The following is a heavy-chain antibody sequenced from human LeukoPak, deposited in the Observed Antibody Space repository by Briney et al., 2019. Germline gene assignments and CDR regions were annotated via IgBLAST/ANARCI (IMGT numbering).Heavy chain of an antibody. CDR2: IYYTGST. J-gene: IGHJ4*02. V-gene: IGHV4-39*01. CDR1: GASISGGTYY. CDR3: ARRGGSGRAFDY. Sequence: SETLSLTCSVSGASISGGTYYWGWIRQPPGTGLEWIGSIYYTGSTYDNPSLKSRVTISVDTSKNQFSLKLSSATAADTAVYYCARRGGSGRAFDYWGQGTLVTVSS. D-gene: IGHD1-26*01.